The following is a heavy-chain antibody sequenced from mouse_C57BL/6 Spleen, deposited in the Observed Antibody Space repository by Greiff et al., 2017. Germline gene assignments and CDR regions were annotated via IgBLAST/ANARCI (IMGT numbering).Heavy chain of an antibody. J-gene: IGHJ3*01. Sequence: QVQLQQSGPGLVQPSQSLSITCTVSGFSLTSYGVHWVRQSPGKGLEWLGVIWSGGSTDYNAAFISRLSISKDNSKSQVFFKMNSLQADDTAIYDCARSTMITTWFAYWGQGTLVTVSA. CDR1: GFSLTSYG. CDR3: ARSTMITTWFAY. V-gene: IGHV2-2*01. CDR2: IWSGGST. D-gene: IGHD2-4*01.